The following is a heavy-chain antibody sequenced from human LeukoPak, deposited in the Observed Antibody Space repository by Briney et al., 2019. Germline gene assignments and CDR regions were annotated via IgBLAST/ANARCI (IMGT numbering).Heavy chain of an antibody. D-gene: IGHD3-9*01. CDR1: GFTFSSYG. CDR2: ISSSGSTI. J-gene: IGHJ4*02. V-gene: IGHV3-48*04. Sequence: GGSLRLSCAASGFTFSSYGMHWVRQAPGKGLEWVSYISSSGSTIYYADSVKGRFTISRDNAKNSLYLQMNSLRAEDTAVYYCARGLLLRYFDWLFDAHDYWGQGTLVTVSS. CDR3: ARGLLLRYFDWLFDAHDY.